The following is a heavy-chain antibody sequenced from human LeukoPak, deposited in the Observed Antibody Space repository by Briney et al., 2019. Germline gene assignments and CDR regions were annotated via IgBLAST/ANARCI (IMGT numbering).Heavy chain of an antibody. CDR2: INPSGGST. CDR3: ARVGIAAAVDY. D-gene: IGHD6-13*01. V-gene: IGHV1-46*01. Sequence: ASVTVSCKASGYTFASYYMHWVRQAPGQGLEWMGIINPSGGSTSYAQKFQGRVTMTRDTSTSTVYMELSSLRSEDTAVYYCARVGIAAAVDYWGQGTLVTVSS. J-gene: IGHJ4*02. CDR1: GYTFASYY.